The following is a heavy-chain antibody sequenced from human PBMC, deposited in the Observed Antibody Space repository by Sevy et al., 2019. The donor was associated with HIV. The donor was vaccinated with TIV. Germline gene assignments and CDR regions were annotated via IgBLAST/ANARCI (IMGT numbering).Heavy chain of an antibody. CDR1: GGSISSGDYY. CDR3: ARGSVLLWFWELLTIGGYFDY. Sequence: SETLSLTCTVSGGSISSGDYYWSWIRQPPGKGLEWIGYIYYSGSTYYNPSLKSRVTISVDTSKNQFSLKLSSVTAADTAVYYCARGSVLLWFWELLTIGGYFDYWGQGTLVTVSS. CDR2: IYYSGST. V-gene: IGHV4-30-4*01. D-gene: IGHD3-10*01. J-gene: IGHJ4*02.